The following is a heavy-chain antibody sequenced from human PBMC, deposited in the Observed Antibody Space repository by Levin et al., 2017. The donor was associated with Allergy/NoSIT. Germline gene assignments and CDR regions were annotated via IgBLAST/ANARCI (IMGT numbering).Heavy chain of an antibody. CDR1: GFTFSSYD. J-gene: IGHJ3*02. V-gene: IGHV3-13*04. CDR3: PRASGQQQLVGDAFDI. Sequence: PGESLKISCAASGFTFSSYDMHWVRQATGKGLEWVSAIGTAGDTYYPGSVKGRFTISRENAKNSLYLQMNSLRAGDTAVYYCPRASGQQQLVGDAFDIWGQGTMVTVSS. CDR2: IGTAGDT. D-gene: IGHD6-13*01.